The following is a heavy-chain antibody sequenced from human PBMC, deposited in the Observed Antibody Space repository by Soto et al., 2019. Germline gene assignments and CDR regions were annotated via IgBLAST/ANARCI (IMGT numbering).Heavy chain of an antibody. Sequence: EVQLVESGGGLVQPGRSLRLSCAASGFTFDDYAMHWVRQAPGKGLEWVSGISWNSGSIGYADSVKGRFTISRDNAKNSLFLQMNIRRAEDTALYYLAKDIGAVDHYFAYWGQGTLVTVS. J-gene: IGHJ4*02. CDR2: ISWNSGSI. V-gene: IGHV3-9*01. D-gene: IGHD2-15*01. CDR1: GFTFDDYA. CDR3: AKDIGAVDHYFAY.